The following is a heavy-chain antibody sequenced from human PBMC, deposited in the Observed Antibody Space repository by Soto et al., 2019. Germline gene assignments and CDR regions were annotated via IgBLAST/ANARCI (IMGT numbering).Heavy chain of an antibody. D-gene: IGHD2-2*01. V-gene: IGHV1-18*01. CDR3: ARDVPRYCSSTSCYAFVY. CDR2: ISAYNGNT. CDR1: GYTFTSYG. J-gene: IGHJ4*02. Sequence: ASVKVSCKASGYTFTSYGISWVRQAPGQGLEWMGWISAYNGNTNYAQKLQGRVTMTTDTSTSTAYMELRSLRSDDTAVYYCARDVPRYCSSTSCYAFVYWGQVILVTFSS.